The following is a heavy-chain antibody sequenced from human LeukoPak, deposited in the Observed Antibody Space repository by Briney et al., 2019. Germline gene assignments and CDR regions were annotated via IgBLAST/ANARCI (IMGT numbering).Heavy chain of an antibody. CDR3: TYPTAGEGY. D-gene: IGHD4-17*01. CDR2: IRSKANSYAT. CDR1: GFTFSGSA. Sequence: GGSLRLSCAASGFTFSGSAMHWVRQASGKGLEWVGRIRSKANSYATAYAASVKGRFTISRDDSKNTAYLQMNSLKTEDTAGYYCTYPTAGEGYWGQGTLVTVSS. J-gene: IGHJ4*02. V-gene: IGHV3-73*01.